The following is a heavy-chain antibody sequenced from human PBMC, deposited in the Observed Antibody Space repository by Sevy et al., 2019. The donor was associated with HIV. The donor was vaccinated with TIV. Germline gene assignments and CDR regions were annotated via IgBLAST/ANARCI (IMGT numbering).Heavy chain of an antibody. CDR2: ISSNGGST. D-gene: IGHD3-10*01. CDR1: GFTFSSYA. Sequence: GGSLRLSCAASGFTFSSYAMHWVRQSPGKGLEYVSAISSNGGSTYYANSVKGRFTISRDNSKNTLYLQMGSLRAEDMAVYYCARGGYYGSGSYPNDYYYYYMDVWGKGTTVTVSS. V-gene: IGHV3-64*01. CDR3: ARGGYYGSGSYPNDYYYYYMDV. J-gene: IGHJ6*03.